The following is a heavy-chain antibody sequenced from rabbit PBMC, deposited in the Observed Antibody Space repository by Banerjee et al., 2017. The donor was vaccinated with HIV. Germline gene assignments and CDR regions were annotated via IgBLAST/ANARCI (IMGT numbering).Heavy chain of an antibody. J-gene: IGHJ4*01. D-gene: IGHD6-1*01. CDR3: ARDYAYAAYADYGYAFNL. CDR2: IYVGSSGST. CDR1: GFFFSSSYY. V-gene: IGHV1S40*01. Sequence: QSLEESGGDLVKPGASLTLTCTASGFFFSSSYYMCWVRQAPGKGLEWIACIYVGSSGSTYYASWAKGRFTISKTSSTTVTLQMTSLTAADTATYFCARDYAYAAYADYGYAFNLWGPGTLVTVS.